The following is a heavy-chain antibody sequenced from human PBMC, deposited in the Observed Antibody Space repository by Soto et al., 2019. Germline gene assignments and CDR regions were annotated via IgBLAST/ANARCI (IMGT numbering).Heavy chain of an antibody. D-gene: IGHD2-15*01. CDR2: ISAKKGNT. CDR3: AREILSPDFYFHGMDV. Sequence: ASVKVSCKASGDTCTSYCISWLRQAPGQGLEWMGWISAKKGNTKYAQKFQGRVTMTTDTSTSTAYMELRSLRSDDTAVYYCAREILSPDFYFHGMDVWGQGTTVTVSS. J-gene: IGHJ6*02. CDR1: GDTCTSYC. V-gene: IGHV1-18*04.